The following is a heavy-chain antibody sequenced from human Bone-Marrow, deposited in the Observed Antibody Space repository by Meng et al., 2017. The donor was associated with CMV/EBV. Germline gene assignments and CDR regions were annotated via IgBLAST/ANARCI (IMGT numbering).Heavy chain of an antibody. Sequence: GESLRLSCAASGFTFSSYSMNWVRQAPGKGLEWVSSISSSSSYIYYADSVKGRFTISRDNAKNSLYLQMNSLRAEDTAVYYCARELYNLNTNPRGLYYYYGMDVWGQGTTVTVSS. V-gene: IGHV3-21*01. CDR1: GFTFSSYS. D-gene: IGHD1-1*01. CDR2: ISSSSSYI. CDR3: ARELYNLNTNPRGLYYYYGMDV. J-gene: IGHJ6*02.